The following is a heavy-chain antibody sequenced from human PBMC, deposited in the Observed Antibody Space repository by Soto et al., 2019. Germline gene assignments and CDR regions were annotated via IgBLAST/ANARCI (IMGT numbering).Heavy chain of an antibody. V-gene: IGHV3-21*05. Sequence: GALRLSCAASGFTFRSYSMDWVRPAPGKGLEWVSYISSSSSYIYYADSVKGRFTISRDNAKNSLYLQMNSLRAEDTAVYYCARDPYGSGNPNWFDPWGQGTLVTVSS. D-gene: IGHD3-10*01. CDR1: GFTFRSYS. CDR2: ISSSSSYI. J-gene: IGHJ5*02. CDR3: ARDPYGSGNPNWFDP.